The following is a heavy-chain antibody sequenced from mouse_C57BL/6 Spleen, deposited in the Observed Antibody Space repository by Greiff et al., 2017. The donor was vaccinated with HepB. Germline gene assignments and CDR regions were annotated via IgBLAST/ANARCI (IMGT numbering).Heavy chain of an antibody. V-gene: IGHV1-26*01. J-gene: IGHJ4*01. CDR1: GYTFTDYY. CDR3: AREGARRGRYYAMDD. D-gene: IGHD3-1*01. Sequence: EVQLQQSGPELVKPGASVKISCKASGYTFTDYYMNWVKQSHGKSLEWIGDINPNNGGTSYNQKFKGKATLTVDKSSSTAYMELRSLTSEDSAVYYCAREGARRGRYYAMDDWGQGTSVTVSS. CDR2: INPNNGGT.